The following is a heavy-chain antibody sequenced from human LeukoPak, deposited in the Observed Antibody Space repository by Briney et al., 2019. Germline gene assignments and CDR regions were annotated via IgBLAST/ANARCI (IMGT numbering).Heavy chain of an antibody. V-gene: IGHV3-21*01. CDR2: ISSSSSYI. CDR3: ARSPYCSGGSCYSYPGDAFDI. J-gene: IGHJ3*02. D-gene: IGHD2-15*01. Sequence: GGSLRLSCAASGFTFSSYSMNWVRQAPGKGLEWVSSISSSSSYIYYADSVKGRFTISRDNAKNSLYLQMNSLRAEDTAVYYCARSPYCSGGSCYSYPGDAFDIWGQGTMVTVSS. CDR1: GFTFSSYS.